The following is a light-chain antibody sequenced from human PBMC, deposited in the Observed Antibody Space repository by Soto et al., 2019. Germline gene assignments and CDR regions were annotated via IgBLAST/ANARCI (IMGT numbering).Light chain of an antibody. Sequence: EIVLTQSPGTLSLAPGERATLSCRASQSLTSNYLAWYQQKPGQAPRLLIYGASSRATGISDRFSGSGSATDFTLTISRLEPEDFAVYYCQHYESSPPSYTFGRGPSWRSN. CDR1: QSLTSNY. V-gene: IGKV3-20*01. CDR3: QHYESSPPSYT. J-gene: IGKJ2*01. CDR2: GAS.